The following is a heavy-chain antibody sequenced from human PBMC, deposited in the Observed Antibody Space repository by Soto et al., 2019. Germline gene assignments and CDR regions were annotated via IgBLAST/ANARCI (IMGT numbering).Heavy chain of an antibody. CDR2: IWFDGSNK. Sequence: QVQLVESGGGVVQPGRSLRLSCAVSGFTFSSYGMHWVRQAPGKGLEWVAVIWFDGSNKYYADSVKGRFTISRDNSKNTLYLQMNSLRADDTAVYYCARGAWRVRGEHYFDYWGQGTLVTVPS. CDR1: GFTFSSYG. J-gene: IGHJ4*02. V-gene: IGHV3-33*01. D-gene: IGHD3-10*01. CDR3: ARGAWRVRGEHYFDY.